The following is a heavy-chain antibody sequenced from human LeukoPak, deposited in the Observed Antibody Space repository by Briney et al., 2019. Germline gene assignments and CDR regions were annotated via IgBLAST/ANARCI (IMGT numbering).Heavy chain of an antibody. CDR3: AREGTCKTGSCFPDY. CDR2: IFPNGNT. Sequence: SQTLSLTCNVSGYSISSGFYWDWIRQPPGKGLEGIGSIFPNGNTYPHPSLKGRITISVDTSKNQFSLRLTSVTAADTAIYYCAREGTCKTGSCFPDYWGQGILVTISS. CDR1: GYSISSGFY. J-gene: IGHJ4*02. V-gene: IGHV4-38-2*02. D-gene: IGHD1-1*01.